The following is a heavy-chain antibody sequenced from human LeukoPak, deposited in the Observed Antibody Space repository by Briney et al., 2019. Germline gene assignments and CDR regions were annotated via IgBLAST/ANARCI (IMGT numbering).Heavy chain of an antibody. V-gene: IGHV5-51*01. CDR3: ARPYYDTSGHRWDHYFDY. Sequence: GESLKISCRGSGFIFTNYWIGWVRQMPGKGLEWMGIIYPGDSDTRYNPSFQGQVTISADKSTSTAYLQWSGLKASDTAMYYCARPYYDTSGHRWDHYFDYWGQGTLVTVSS. J-gene: IGHJ4*02. CDR2: IYPGDSDT. D-gene: IGHD3-22*01. CDR1: GFIFTNYW.